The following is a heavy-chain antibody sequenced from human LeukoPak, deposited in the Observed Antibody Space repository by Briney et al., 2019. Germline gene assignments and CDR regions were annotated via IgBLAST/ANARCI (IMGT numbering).Heavy chain of an antibody. J-gene: IGHJ1*01. D-gene: IGHD2-15*01. V-gene: IGHV3-23*01. CDR3: AKDVVVVAATHLQH. Sequence: GEALQISCKGSGYSFTSYWISWGRPAPGKGVGWVSAIICSGGSTYYSDSVEGRFTISRDNSKNTLYLQMNSLRAEDTAVYYCAKDVVVVAATHLQHWGQGTLVTVSS. CDR2: IICSGGST. CDR1: GYSFTSYW.